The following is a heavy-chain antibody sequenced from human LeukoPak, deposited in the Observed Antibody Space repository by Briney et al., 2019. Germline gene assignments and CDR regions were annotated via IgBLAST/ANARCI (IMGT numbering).Heavy chain of an antibody. Sequence: ASVKVSCRASGYMFNTYGISWVRQAPGQGLEWMGHISGDNGNTTYAQSLQGRVTMTRDTSTSTASMELRGLRFADTAVYYCARAGLRYDSSGTLYWGQGTLVTVSS. J-gene: IGHJ4*02. V-gene: IGHV1-18*01. CDR2: ISGDNGNT. CDR3: ARAGLRYDSSGTLY. D-gene: IGHD3-22*01. CDR1: GYMFNTYG.